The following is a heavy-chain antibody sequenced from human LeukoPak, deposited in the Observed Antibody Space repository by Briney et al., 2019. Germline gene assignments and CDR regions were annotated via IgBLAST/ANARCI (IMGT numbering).Heavy chain of an antibody. CDR3: ARGSAAGVDY. V-gene: IGHV4-34*01. Sequence: YPSETLSLTCAVYGGSFSGYYWSWIRQPPGEGLEWIGEINHSGSTNYNPSLKSRVTISVDTSKNQFSLKLSSVTAADTAVYYCARGSAAGVDYWGQGTLVTVSS. D-gene: IGHD6-13*01. CDR1: GGSFSGYY. CDR2: INHSGST. J-gene: IGHJ4*02.